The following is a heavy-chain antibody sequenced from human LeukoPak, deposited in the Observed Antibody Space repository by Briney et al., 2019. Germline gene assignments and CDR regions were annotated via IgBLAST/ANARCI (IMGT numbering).Heavy chain of an antibody. J-gene: IGHJ4*02. Sequence: PGGSLRLSCAASGFTVSSNYMNWVRQAPGKGLEWVSIIYSGGSTYYADSVRGRFTISRDNSKNTLYLQMNSLTAEDTAVYYCARWDSSGYHKYYFDYWGQGTLVTVPS. CDR2: IYSGGST. CDR1: GFTVSSNY. V-gene: IGHV3-53*01. CDR3: ARWDSSGYHKYYFDY. D-gene: IGHD3-22*01.